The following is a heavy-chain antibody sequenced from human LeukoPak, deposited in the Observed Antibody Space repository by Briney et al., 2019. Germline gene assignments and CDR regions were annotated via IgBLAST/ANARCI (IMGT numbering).Heavy chain of an antibody. CDR2: IIPILGIA. CDR1: GGTFSSYA. D-gene: IGHD3-3*01. V-gene: IGHV1-69*04. Sequence: SVKVSCKASGGTFSSYAISWVRQAPGQGLEWMGRIIPILGIANYAQKFQGRVTITADKSTSTAYMELSSLRSEDTAVYYCARGRRGVVISHYTGFDPWGQGALVTVSS. CDR3: ARGRRGVVISHYTGFDP. J-gene: IGHJ5*02.